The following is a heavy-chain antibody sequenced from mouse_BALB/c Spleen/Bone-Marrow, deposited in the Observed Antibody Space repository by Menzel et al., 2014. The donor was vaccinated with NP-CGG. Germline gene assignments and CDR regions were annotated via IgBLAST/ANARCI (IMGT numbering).Heavy chain of an antibody. CDR3: TRSNYGYWFFDV. J-gene: IGHJ1*01. V-gene: IGHV1S81*02. D-gene: IGHD1-1*01. CDR1: GYTFTSYY. CDR2: INPSNGGT. Sequence: QVQRQQSGAELVKPGASVKSSCKASGYTFTSYYMYWVKQRPGQGLEWIGEINPSNGGTNFNEKFKSKATLTVDKSSNTAYVQLSSLTSEDSAVYHCTRSNYGYWFFDVWGAGTTVTVSS.